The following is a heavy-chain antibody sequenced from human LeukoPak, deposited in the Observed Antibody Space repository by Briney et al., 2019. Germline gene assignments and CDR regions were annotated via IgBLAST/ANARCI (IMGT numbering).Heavy chain of an antibody. CDR2: ISSSSGTI. V-gene: IGHV3-48*02. J-gene: IGHJ4*02. Sequence: GGSLRLSCAASGFTFSSYSMNWVRQAPGKGLEWVSYISSSSGTIYYADSVKGRFTTSRDNAENSLYLQMNSLRDEDTAVYYCARDLNLYDSSGYYPRWGQGTLVTVSS. CDR3: ARDLNLYDSSGYYPR. D-gene: IGHD3-22*01. CDR1: GFTFSSYS.